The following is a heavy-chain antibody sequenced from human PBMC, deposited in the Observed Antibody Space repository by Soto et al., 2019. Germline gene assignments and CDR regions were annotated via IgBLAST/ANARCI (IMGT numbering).Heavy chain of an antibody. CDR2: ISYEGSNK. D-gene: IGHD1-20*01. CDR3: ASGASVYEPRPQYYYCYRMAV. V-gene: IGHV3-30-3*01. Sequence: QVQLVESGGGVVQPGRSLRLSCAASGFTFSSYAMHWVRQAPGKGLEWVAGISYEGSNKYYADFVKGRFTISRDNYKNTRHLHMHGRRAEDPAVYYCASGASVYEPRPQYYYCYRMAVWGQGTTVTVSS. J-gene: IGHJ6*02. CDR1: GFTFSSYA.